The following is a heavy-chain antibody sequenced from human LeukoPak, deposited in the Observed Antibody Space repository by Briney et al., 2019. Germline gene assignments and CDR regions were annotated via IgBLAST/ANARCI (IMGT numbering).Heavy chain of an antibody. Sequence: SQTLSLTCTVSGGSISSGGYYCSWICRDPGKGLQWIGHIYYSGSTYYNPSLKSRVTISVDTSKNQFSLKQSSVPAADTAVYYCARMDYDGGSIKNYYFDYWGQGALVTVSS. CDR2: IYYSGST. CDR3: ARMDYDGGSIKNYYFDY. J-gene: IGHJ4*02. V-gene: IGHV4-31*03. CDR1: GGSISSGGYY. D-gene: IGHD2-15*01.